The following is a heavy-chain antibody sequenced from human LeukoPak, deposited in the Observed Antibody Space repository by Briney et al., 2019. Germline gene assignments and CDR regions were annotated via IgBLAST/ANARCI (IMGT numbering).Heavy chain of an antibody. D-gene: IGHD4-23*01. CDR1: GFTFSSYG. J-gene: IGHJ4*02. CDR3: ARDRTVVTEDY. V-gene: IGHV3-30*03. CDR2: ISYDGSNK. Sequence: GRSLRLSCAVSGFTFSSYGMHWVRQAPVKGLEWVAVISYDGSNKYYADSVKGRFTISRDNSKNTLYLQMNSLRAEDTAVYYCARDRTVVTEDYWGQGTLVTVSS.